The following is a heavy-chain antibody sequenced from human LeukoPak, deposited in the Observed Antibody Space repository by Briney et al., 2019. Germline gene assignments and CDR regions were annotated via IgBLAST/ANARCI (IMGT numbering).Heavy chain of an antibody. CDR1: GFTFTNYL. V-gene: IGHV3-23*01. D-gene: IGHD3-10*01. CDR3: AKDLGVWFGVREPNWFDP. CDR2: VSGSGGST. Sequence: PGGSLRLSCAASGFTFTNYLMSWVRQTPGKGLEWVSSVSGSGGSTYYADSVKGRFTISRDNSKNTVYLQMSSLRAEDTAVYYCAKDLGVWFGVREPNWFDPWGQGTLVTVSS. J-gene: IGHJ5*02.